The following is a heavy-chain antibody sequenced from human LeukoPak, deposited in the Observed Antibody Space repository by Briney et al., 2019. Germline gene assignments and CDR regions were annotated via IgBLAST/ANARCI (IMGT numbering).Heavy chain of an antibody. V-gene: IGHV3-21*01. CDR2: ISSSSSNI. D-gene: IGHD6-13*01. CDR1: GFTFGDYA. J-gene: IGHJ4*02. Sequence: GGSLRLSCTASGFTFGDYAMSWFRQAPGKGLEWVSSISSSSSNIYYADSVKGRFTISRDNAKKSLYLEMNSLRAEDTAVYYCAKDSHSWSRDYWGQGTLVTVSS. CDR3: AKDSHSWSRDY.